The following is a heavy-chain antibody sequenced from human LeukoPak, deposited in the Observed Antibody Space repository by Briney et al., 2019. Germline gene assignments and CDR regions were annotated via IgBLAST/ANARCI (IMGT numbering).Heavy chain of an antibody. J-gene: IGHJ3*01. CDR3: AKFGLPYSIDL. CDR2: IRPDGSAV. V-gene: IGHV3-7*01. D-gene: IGHD3/OR15-3a*01. Sequence: PGGSLRLSCAASGFTFSTYAMSWVRQAPVKGLEWVASIRPDGSAVFYVDSVKGRFTFSRDNAKNSLDLQMNSLRAEDTALYYCAKFGLPYSIDLWGQGTMVTVPS. CDR1: GFTFSTYA.